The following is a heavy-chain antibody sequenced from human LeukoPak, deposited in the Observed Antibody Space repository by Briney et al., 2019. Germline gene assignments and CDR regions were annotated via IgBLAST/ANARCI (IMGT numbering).Heavy chain of an antibody. V-gene: IGHV4-59*08. CDR2: IYYSGST. Sequence: SETLSLTCTVSGGSISSYYWSWIRQPPGKGLEWIGYIYYSGSTNYNPSLKSRVTISVDTYKNQFSLKLSSVTAADTAAYYCARQNHYYYGMDVWGQGTTVTVSS. CDR3: ARQNHYYYGMDV. CDR1: GGSISSYY. J-gene: IGHJ6*02.